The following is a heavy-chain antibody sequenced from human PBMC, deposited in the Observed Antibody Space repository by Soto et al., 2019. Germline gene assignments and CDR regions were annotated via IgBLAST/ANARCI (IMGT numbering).Heavy chain of an antibody. V-gene: IGHV3-23*01. D-gene: IGHD1-26*01. CDR2: ISGSGDST. CDR3: ARRGSGSYYDY. J-gene: IGHJ4*02. CDR1: GFTFSSYA. Sequence: EVQLLESGGGLVQPGGSLRLSCAASGFTFSSYAMRWVRQAPVKGLEWVSAISGSGDSTYYADSAKGRFTISRDNSKNPLYLQMNGLRAEDTAVYYCARRGSGSYYDYWGQGTLVTVSS.